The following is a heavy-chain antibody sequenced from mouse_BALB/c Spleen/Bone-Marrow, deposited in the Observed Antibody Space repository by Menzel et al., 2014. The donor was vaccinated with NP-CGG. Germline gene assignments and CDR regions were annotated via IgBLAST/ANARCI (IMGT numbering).Heavy chain of an antibody. CDR2: INPYNGAT. Sequence: VQLKHSGPELVKPGASEKISCKASGYSFTGYYMHWAKQSHVKSLERIGRINPYNGATSYNQNFKDKASLTVDKSSSTAYMELHSLTSEDSAVYYCAREYYGNYVLDYWGQGTTLTVSS. J-gene: IGHJ2*01. CDR1: GYSFTGYY. CDR3: AREYYGNYVLDY. D-gene: IGHD2-1*01. V-gene: IGHV1-31*01.